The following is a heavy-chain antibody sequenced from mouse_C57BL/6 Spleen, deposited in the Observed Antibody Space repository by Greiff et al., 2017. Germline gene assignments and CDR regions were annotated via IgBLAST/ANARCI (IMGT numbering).Heavy chain of an antibody. CDR3: ARSEGAYYDGDY. Sequence: QVQLKESGAELVKPGASVKISCKASGYAFSSYWMNWVKQRPGKGLEWIGQIYPGDGDTNYNGKFKGKATLTADKSSSTAYMQLSSLTSEDSAVYFCARSEGAYYDGDYWGQGTTLTVSS. CDR1: GYAFSSYW. CDR2: IYPGDGDT. D-gene: IGHD1-1*01. J-gene: IGHJ2*01. V-gene: IGHV1-80*01.